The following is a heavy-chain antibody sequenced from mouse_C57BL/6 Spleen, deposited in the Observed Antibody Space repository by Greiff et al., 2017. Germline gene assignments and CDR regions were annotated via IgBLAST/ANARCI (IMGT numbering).Heavy chain of an antibody. Sequence: EVQRVESGPGLVKPSQSLSLTCSVTGYSITSGYYWNWIRQFPGNKLEWMGYISYDGSNNYNPSLKNRISITRDTSKNQFFLKLNSVTTEDTATYYCARADYYGSSYAMDYWGQGTSVTVSS. V-gene: IGHV3-6*01. J-gene: IGHJ4*01. CDR3: ARADYYGSSYAMDY. D-gene: IGHD1-1*01. CDR1: GYSITSGYY. CDR2: ISYDGSN.